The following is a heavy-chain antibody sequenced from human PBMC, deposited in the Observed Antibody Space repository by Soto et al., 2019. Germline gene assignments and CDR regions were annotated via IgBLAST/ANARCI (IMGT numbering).Heavy chain of an antibody. V-gene: IGHV3-23*01. D-gene: IGHD1-1*01. CDR1: GFTFSSYA. CDR2: ISGSGGST. CDR3: AKDPYNWNDFDY. Sequence: GGSLRLSCAASGFTFSSYAMSWVRQAPGKGLEWVSAISGSGGSTYYADSVNGRFTISRDNSKNTLYLQMNSLRAEDTAVYYCAKDPYNWNDFDYWGQGTLVTVSS. J-gene: IGHJ4*02.